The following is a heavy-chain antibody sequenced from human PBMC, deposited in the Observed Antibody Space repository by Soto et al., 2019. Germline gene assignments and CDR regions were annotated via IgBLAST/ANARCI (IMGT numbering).Heavy chain of an antibody. J-gene: IGHJ4*02. CDR1: GDSVSSNIAA. CDR2: TYYRSKWYN. V-gene: IGHV6-1*01. Sequence: SQTLSLTCAISGDSVSSNIAAWNWIRQSPSRSLEWLGRTYYRSKWYNDYAVSVKSRITINPDTSKNQFSLQLNSVTPEDTAVYYCARGVRSSGWSYFDYWGQGTLVTVSS. CDR3: ARGVRSSGWSYFDY. D-gene: IGHD6-19*01.